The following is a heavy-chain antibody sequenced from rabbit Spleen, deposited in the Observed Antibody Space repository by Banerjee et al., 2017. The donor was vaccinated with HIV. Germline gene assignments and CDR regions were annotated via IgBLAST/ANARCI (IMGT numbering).Heavy chain of an antibody. J-gene: IGHJ6*01. Sequence: QSLDESGGDLVKPGASRTLTCTASGFSFTSNVSMCWVRQPPGKGLEWIACIDVSSGGFTYYATWAKGRFTISKTSSTTVTLQMTSLTDADTATYFCARDTGTSFSNYGMDLWGQGTLVT. CDR2: IDVSSGGFT. CDR1: GFSFTSNVS. V-gene: IGHV1S40*01. CDR3: ARDTGTSFSNYGMDL. D-gene: IGHD8-1*01.